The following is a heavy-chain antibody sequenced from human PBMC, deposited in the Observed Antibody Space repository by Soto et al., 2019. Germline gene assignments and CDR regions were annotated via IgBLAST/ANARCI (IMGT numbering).Heavy chain of an antibody. V-gene: IGHV3-11*01. CDR1: GFTFSDYY. CDR2: ISTSGSTI. Sequence: GGSLRLSCAASGFTFSDYYMTWIRQAPGKGLEWVSYISTSGSTIYYADFVKGRFTISRDNAKKSLYLQMNSLRAEDTAVYYCAGYCSGSSCSKQSFQLWGQGTLVTVSS. D-gene: IGHD2-15*01. J-gene: IGHJ1*01. CDR3: AGYCSGSSCSKQSFQL.